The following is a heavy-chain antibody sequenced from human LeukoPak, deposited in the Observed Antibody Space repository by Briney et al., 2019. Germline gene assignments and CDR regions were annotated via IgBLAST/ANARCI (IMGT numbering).Heavy chain of an antibody. CDR1: GLTFSDPY. CDR2: MTNGGYIT. CDR3: ARGGERYAFDV. J-gene: IGHJ3*01. Sequence: PGGSLRLSCVASGLTFSDPYMSWIRQAPGKGLEWIAYMTNGGYITKYADSVKGRFTISRDNAKNSLYLQMNSLRGDDTAVYYCARGGERYAFDVWGQGTVVTISP. V-gene: IGHV3-11*01.